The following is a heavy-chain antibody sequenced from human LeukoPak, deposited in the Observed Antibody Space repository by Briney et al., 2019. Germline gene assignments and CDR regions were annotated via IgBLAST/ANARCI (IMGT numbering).Heavy chain of an antibody. D-gene: IGHD3-22*01. CDR3: AKDVTRDYYDSTGYYGAFDI. CDR2: IGSSSSSI. V-gene: IGHV3-21*05. J-gene: IGHJ3*02. CDR1: GFTFSSYS. Sequence: GGSLRLSCAASGFTFSSYSMNWVRQAPGKGLEWVSYIGSSSSSIYYADSVKGRFTISRDNAKSTLYLQMNSLRAEDTAVYYCAKDVTRDYYDSTGYYGAFDIWGQGTMVTVSS.